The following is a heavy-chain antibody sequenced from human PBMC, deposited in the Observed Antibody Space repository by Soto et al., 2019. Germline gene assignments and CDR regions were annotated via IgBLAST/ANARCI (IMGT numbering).Heavy chain of an antibody. D-gene: IGHD3-22*01. CDR2: IYYSGST. J-gene: IGHJ4*02. Sequence: SETLSLTCSVSGGSISSYYWSWIRQPPEKGLEWIGYIYYSGSTNYNPSLKSRVTISVDTSKNQFSLKLSSVTAADTAVYYCARGFDYDSSGYSLDYWGQGTLVTVSS. V-gene: IGHV4-59*01. CDR3: ARGFDYDSSGYSLDY. CDR1: GGSISSYY.